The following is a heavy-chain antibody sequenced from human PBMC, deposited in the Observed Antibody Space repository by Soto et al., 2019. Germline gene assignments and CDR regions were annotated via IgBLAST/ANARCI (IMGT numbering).Heavy chain of an antibody. V-gene: IGHV4-31*03. CDR3: ARDSVAGLYYYYGMDV. Sequence: QVQLQESGPGLVKPSQTLSLTCTVSGGSISSGGYYWSWIRQHPGKGLEWIGYIYYSGSTYYNLSLKSRVTISVDTSTNQFSLKLSSVTAADTAVYYCARDSVAGLYYYYGMDVWGQGTTVTVSS. D-gene: IGHD6-19*01. J-gene: IGHJ6*02. CDR2: IYYSGST. CDR1: GGSISSGGYY.